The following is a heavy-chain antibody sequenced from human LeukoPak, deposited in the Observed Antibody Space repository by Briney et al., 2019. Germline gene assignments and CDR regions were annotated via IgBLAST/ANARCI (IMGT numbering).Heavy chain of an antibody. J-gene: IGHJ4*02. CDR2: IHPSGDST. Sequence: GASVKVSCKISGYSLSTYYLHWVRQAPGQGLEWMGTIHPSGDSTNYAPKFQGRVTMTRDISTSTVYMEVSSLRSDDTAVYYCARGIRISNLDYWGQGTLVTVSS. CDR1: GYSLSTYY. CDR3: ARGIRISNLDY. D-gene: IGHD4-11*01. V-gene: IGHV1-46*01.